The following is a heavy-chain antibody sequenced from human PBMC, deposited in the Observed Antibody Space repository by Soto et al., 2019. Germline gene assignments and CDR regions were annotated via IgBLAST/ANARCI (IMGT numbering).Heavy chain of an antibody. CDR2: IFSSGST. CDR1: GGSIINYY. V-gene: IGHV4-59*08. Sequence: SETRSHTRPFAGGSIINYYWSWIRQPPGKGLQWIGYIFSSGSTNYNPSLKSRVTISVNTSKNQFSLNLNSVTAADTAVYYCARQRRDFDYWGQGSLVTSPQ. CDR3: ARQRRDFDY. J-gene: IGHJ4*02.